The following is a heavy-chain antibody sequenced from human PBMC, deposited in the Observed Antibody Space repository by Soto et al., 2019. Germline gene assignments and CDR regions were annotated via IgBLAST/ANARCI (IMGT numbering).Heavy chain of an antibody. Sequence: EVQLLESGGGLVQPGGSLRLSCAASGFTFSSYAMSWVRQAPGKGLEWVSAISGSGGSTYYADSVKGRFTISRDNSKNTLYLQMNSLRAEDTAVYYCAKEGGSCYPLWLGCGFDPWGQGTLVTVSS. D-gene: IGHD2-15*01. V-gene: IGHV3-23*01. J-gene: IGHJ5*02. CDR2: ISGSGGST. CDR1: GFTFSSYA. CDR3: AKEGGSCYPLWLGCGFDP.